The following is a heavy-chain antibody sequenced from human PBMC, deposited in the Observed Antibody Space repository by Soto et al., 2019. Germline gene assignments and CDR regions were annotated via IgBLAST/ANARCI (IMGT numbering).Heavy chain of an antibody. CDR3: AKDRIVPAATYYYYYGMDV. CDR2: IIPIFGTA. Sequence: SVKVSCKASGGTFSSYAISWVRQAPGQGLEWMGGIIPIFGTANYAQKFQGRVTITADESTSTAYMELSSLRSEDTAVYYCAKDRIVPAATYYYYYGMDVWGQGTTVTVSS. CDR1: GGTFSSYA. J-gene: IGHJ6*02. V-gene: IGHV1-69*13. D-gene: IGHD2-2*01.